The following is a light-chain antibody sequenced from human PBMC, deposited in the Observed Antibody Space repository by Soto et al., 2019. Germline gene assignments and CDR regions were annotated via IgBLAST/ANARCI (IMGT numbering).Light chain of an antibody. V-gene: IGKV3-20*01. CDR3: QQYTSLPLT. CDR1: QSVSSSF. Sequence: EIVLTQSPGTLSLSPGERATLSCRASQSVSSSFLAWYQQKPGQAPSLLMYGASTRATGIPDRFSGSGSVTDVTLPISRLEPEDFAVYYCQQYTSLPLTFGQGTKL. CDR2: GAS. J-gene: IGKJ2*01.